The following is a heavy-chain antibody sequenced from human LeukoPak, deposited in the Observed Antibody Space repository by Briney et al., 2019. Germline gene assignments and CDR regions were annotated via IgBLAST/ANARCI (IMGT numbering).Heavy chain of an antibody. CDR3: ARDKVGHDFWSGYSDF. J-gene: IGHJ4*02. D-gene: IGHD3-3*01. Sequence: GGSLRLSCVASGVTFGSHAMNWVRQAPGKGLEWVSSISRNSLYMYYADSLKGRYTISRDNAKNSLYLQMDSLRAEDTAVYYCARDKVGHDFWSGYSDFWGQGTLVTVSS. CDR1: GVTFGSHA. V-gene: IGHV3-21*06. CDR2: ISRNSLYM.